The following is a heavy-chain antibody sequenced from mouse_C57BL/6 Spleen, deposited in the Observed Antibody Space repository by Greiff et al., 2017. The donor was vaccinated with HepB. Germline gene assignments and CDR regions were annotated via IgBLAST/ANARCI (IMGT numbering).Heavy chain of an antibody. CDR1: GFNIKNTY. CDR3: ASNYYGSSPFAY. D-gene: IGHD1-1*01. J-gene: IGHJ3*01. CDR2: IDPANGNT. Sequence: EVQLVESVAELVRPGASVKLSCTASGFNIKNTYMHWVKQRPEQGLEWIGRIDPANGNTKYAPKFQGKATITADTSSNTAYLQLSSLTSEDTAIYYCASNYYGSSPFAYWGQGTLVTVSA. V-gene: IGHV14-3*01.